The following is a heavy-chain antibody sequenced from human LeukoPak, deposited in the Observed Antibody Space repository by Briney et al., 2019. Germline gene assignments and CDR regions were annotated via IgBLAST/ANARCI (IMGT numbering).Heavy chain of an antibody. Sequence: ASVKVSCKASGFTFTNYAISWVRQAPGQGLEWLAWISVDNGNTNYIRNLRGRVTLTTDTSTSTAYMELRNLRSDDTAVYYCARDSWARAYDIDHWGQGTLVTVSS. J-gene: IGHJ5*02. CDR1: GFTFTNYA. D-gene: IGHD5-12*01. CDR2: ISVDNGNT. V-gene: IGHV1-18*04. CDR3: ARDSWARAYDIDH.